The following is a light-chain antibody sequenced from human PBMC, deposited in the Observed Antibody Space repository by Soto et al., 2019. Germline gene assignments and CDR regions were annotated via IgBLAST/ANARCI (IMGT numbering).Light chain of an antibody. CDR1: QSVSSNY. CDR3: QQYGNGNSPRYS. V-gene: IGKV3-20*01. Sequence: EIVLTQSPGTLSLSLGERATLSCRASQSVSSNYLAWYRQKPGQAPRLLIYGTSSRATGIPDRFSGSGSGTDFTLSISRLEPEDFAVYYCQQYGNGNSPRYSFGQGTRLEIK. J-gene: IGKJ2*03. CDR2: GTS.